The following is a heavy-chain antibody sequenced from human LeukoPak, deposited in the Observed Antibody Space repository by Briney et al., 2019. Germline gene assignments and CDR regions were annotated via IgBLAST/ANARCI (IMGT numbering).Heavy chain of an antibody. CDR2: IYHSGST. CDR1: GNSLSRSYD. J-gene: IGHJ3*02. V-gene: IGHV4-38-2*02. CDR3: ARDWDGFDI. Sequence: SETLSLTCAVSGNSLSRSYDWGWIRQPPGKGLEWVGNIYHSGSTYYNPSLKSRVAISVDTSRNQFSLRLSSVTTADTAVYYCARDWDGFDIWGQGTVVTVSS.